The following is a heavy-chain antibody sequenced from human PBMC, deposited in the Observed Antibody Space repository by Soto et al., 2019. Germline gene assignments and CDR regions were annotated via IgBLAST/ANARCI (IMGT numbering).Heavy chain of an antibody. V-gene: IGHV4-34*01. CDR2: INHSGST. J-gene: IGHJ4*02. CDR3: ARNQVPAAIDY. CDR1: GGSFSGYY. Sequence: SETLSLTCAVYGGSFSGYYCSWIRQPPGKGLEWIGEINHSGSTNYNPSLKSRVTISVDTSKNQFSLKLSSVTAADTAVYYCARNQVPAAIDYWGQGTLVTVSS. D-gene: IGHD2-2*01.